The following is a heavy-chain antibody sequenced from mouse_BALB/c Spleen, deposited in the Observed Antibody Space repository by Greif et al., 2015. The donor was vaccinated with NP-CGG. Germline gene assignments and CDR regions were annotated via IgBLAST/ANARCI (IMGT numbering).Heavy chain of an antibody. Sequence: EVQRVESGPGLVKPSQSLSLTCTVTGYSITSDYAWNWIRQFPGNKLEWMGYISYSGSTSYNPSLKSRISITRDTSKNQFFLQLNSVTTEDTATYYCARAGNYPYAMDYWGQGTSVTVSS. D-gene: IGHD2-1*01. J-gene: IGHJ4*01. CDR2: ISYSGST. V-gene: IGHV3-2*02. CDR1: GYSITSDYA. CDR3: ARAGNYPYAMDY.